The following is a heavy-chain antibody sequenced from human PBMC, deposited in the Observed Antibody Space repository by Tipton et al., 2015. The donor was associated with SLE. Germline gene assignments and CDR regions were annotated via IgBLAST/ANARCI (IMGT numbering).Heavy chain of an antibody. CDR3: AVGYSFDY. Sequence: LRLSCAASGFTFSSYSMNWIRQPPGKGLEWIGSIYYSGSTYYNPSLKSRVTISVDTSKNQFSLKLSSVTAADTAVYYCAVGYSFDYWGQGTLVTVSS. CDR1: GFTFSSYS. V-gene: IGHV4-39*07. CDR2: IYYSGST. D-gene: IGHD5-18*01. J-gene: IGHJ4*02.